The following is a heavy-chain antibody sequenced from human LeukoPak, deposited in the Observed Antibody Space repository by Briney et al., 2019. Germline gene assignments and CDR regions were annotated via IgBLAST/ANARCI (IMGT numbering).Heavy chain of an antibody. CDR1: GFTFSNYG. D-gene: IGHD5-12*01. Sequence: PGGSLRLSCAASGFTFSNYGMSWVRQAPGKGLEWVAVISYDGSNKYYADSVKGRFTISRDNSKNTLYLQMNSLRAEDTAVYYCARDRSGYSGTYYYYYYMDVWGKGTTVTVSS. J-gene: IGHJ6*03. V-gene: IGHV3-30*03. CDR2: ISYDGSNK. CDR3: ARDRSGYSGTYYYYYYMDV.